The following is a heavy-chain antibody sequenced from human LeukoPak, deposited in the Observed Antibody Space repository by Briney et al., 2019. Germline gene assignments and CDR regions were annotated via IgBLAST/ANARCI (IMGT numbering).Heavy chain of an antibody. V-gene: IGHV3-64*02. J-gene: IGHJ4*02. D-gene: IGHD1-1*01. CDR3: ARGRYNWNFDN. Sequence: DSVKGRFTISRDNSKNTLYLQMGSLRAEDMAVYYCARGRYNWNFDNWGQGTLVTVSS.